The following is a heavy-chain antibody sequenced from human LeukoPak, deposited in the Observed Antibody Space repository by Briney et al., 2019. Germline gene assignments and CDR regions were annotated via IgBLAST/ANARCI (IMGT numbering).Heavy chain of an antibody. CDR3: AHQYLNTYYDYVWGSYRLGAFDI. Sequence: SGPTLVNPAQTLTLTCTFSGFSLSTSGVGVGWIRQPPGKALEWLALIYWNDDKRYSPSLKSKLTITKDTSKNQVVLTMTNMDPVDTATCYCAHQYLNTYYDYVWGSYRLGAFDIWGQGTMVTVSS. J-gene: IGHJ3*02. V-gene: IGHV2-5*01. CDR1: GFSLSTSGVG. CDR2: IYWNDDK. D-gene: IGHD3-16*02.